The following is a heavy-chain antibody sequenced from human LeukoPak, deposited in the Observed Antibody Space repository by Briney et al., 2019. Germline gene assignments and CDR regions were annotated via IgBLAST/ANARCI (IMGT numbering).Heavy chain of an antibody. CDR3: AKDMEVRGVSSDAFDI. Sequence: PGGSLRLSCAASGFTFDDYTMHWVRHAPGKGLEWVSLISWDGGSTYYADSVKGRFTISRDNSKNSLYLQMNSLRTEDTALYYCAKDMEVRGVSSDAFDIWGQGTMVTVSS. D-gene: IGHD3-10*01. V-gene: IGHV3-43*01. CDR1: GFTFDDYT. J-gene: IGHJ3*02. CDR2: ISWDGGST.